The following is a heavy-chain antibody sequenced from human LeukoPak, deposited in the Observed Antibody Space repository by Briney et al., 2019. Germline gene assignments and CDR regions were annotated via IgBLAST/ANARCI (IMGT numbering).Heavy chain of an antibody. CDR3: ARLWAGNSGIHY. D-gene: IGHD3-10*02. J-gene: IGHJ4*02. V-gene: IGHV3-74*01. Sequence: PGGSLRLSCAASGFTFSNYWMQWVRQDPAKGLVLVSRVNGDGSHTDYAASVKGRFTISRDNAKNTLFLQMNSLRVEDTAVYYCARLWAGNSGIHYWGQGALVTVSS. CDR2: VNGDGSHT. CDR1: GFTFSNYW.